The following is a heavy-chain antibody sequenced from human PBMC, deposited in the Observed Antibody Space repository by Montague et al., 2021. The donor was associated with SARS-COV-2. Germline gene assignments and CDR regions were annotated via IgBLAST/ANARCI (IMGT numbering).Heavy chain of an antibody. Sequence: SETLSLTCTVSGGSVSSRSYYWGWIRQPPGKGLEWIGSIYYSGSTHYNPSLKSRVTISVDTSKNLFSLKLSTVTAADTAVYYCARRGDYGGPRFDYWGQGTLVSVSS. V-gene: IGHV4-39*01. CDR2: IYYSGST. D-gene: IGHD4-23*01. CDR3: ARRGDYGGPRFDY. CDR1: GGSVSSRSYY. J-gene: IGHJ4*02.